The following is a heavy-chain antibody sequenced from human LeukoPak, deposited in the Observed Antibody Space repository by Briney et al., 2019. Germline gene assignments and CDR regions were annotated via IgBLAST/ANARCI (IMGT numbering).Heavy chain of an antibody. Sequence: PSETLSLTCTVSGASISSYYWSWIRQPAGKGLEWIGRIYTSGSTNYNPSLKSRVTISVDTSKNQFSLKLSSVTAADTAVYYCARVLTSSSRGRYYYYYMDVWGKGTTVTVSS. J-gene: IGHJ6*03. CDR1: GASISSYY. D-gene: IGHD6-6*01. V-gene: IGHV4-4*07. CDR2: IYTSGST. CDR3: ARVLTSSSRGRYYYYYMDV.